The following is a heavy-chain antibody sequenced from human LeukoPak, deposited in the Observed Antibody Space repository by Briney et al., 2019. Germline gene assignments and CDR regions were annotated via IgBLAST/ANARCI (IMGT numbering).Heavy chain of an antibody. D-gene: IGHD1-7*01. Sequence: SETLSLTCTVSGGSISSYYWSWIRQPLGKGLEWVGYIYYSGSTNYNPSLKSRVTISVDTSKNQFSLKLSSVTAADTAVYYCARANWNYGSSMDVWGQGTTVTVSS. CDR1: GGSISSYY. V-gene: IGHV4-59*01. CDR2: IYYSGST. CDR3: ARANWNYGSSMDV. J-gene: IGHJ6*02.